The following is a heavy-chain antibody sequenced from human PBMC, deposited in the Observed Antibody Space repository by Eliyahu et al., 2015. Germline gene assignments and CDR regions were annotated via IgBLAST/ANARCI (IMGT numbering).Heavy chain of an antibody. D-gene: IGHD6-19*01. J-gene: IGHJ1*01. CDR3: AGPYSSGWTEYFQH. CDR1: GGSISSSSQY. V-gene: IGHV4-39*01. Sequence: QLQLQESGPGLVKPSETLSLTCSVSGGSISSSSQYWGWIRQPPGKGLEWIGSIYYSGSTYYNPSLKSRVTMSVDTSKNQFSLKLSSVTAADTAVYYCAGPYSSGWTEYFQHWGQGTLVTVSS. CDR2: IYYSGST.